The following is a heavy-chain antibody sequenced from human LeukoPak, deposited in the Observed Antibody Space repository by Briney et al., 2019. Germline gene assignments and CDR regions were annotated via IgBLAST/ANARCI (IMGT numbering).Heavy chain of an antibody. CDR1: GGSITSSNW. J-gene: IGHJ4*02. CDR3: ARQTTIDSSGWIFDS. V-gene: IGHV4-4*02. Sequence: SETLSLTCAVSGGSITSSNWWTWVRQPPGKGLEWIGEIYHSGSTNYNPSLKSRVTISVDKSNNQFSLRLNSVTAADTAVYYCARQTTIDSSGWIFDSWGQGTLVTVSS. CDR2: IYHSGST. D-gene: IGHD6-19*01.